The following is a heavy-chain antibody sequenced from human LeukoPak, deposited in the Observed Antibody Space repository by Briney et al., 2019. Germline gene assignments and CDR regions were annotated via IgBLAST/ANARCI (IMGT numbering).Heavy chain of an antibody. D-gene: IGHD5-24*01. V-gene: IGHV3-23*01. CDR2: ISGSGGST. CDR3: AKDLSSKMATILGDAFDI. CDR1: GFTFSSYA. Sequence: PGGSLRLSCAASGFTFSSYAMSWVRQAPGKGLEWVSAISGSGGSTYYADAVKGRFTISRDNSKNTLYLQMNSLRAEDTAVYYCAKDLSSKMATILGDAFDIWGQGAMVTVSS. J-gene: IGHJ3*02.